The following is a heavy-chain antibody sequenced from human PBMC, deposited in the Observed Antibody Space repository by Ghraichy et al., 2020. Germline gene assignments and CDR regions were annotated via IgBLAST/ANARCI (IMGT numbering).Heavy chain of an antibody. Sequence: AGSLRLSCAASGFSFSDYYMSWIRQAPGKGLEYLSFISGSGGAKYHADSVKGRFTISRDNANNSLYLQMNSLRAEDTAVYYCARELGVVVVPAALDFWGRGLLVTGSS. J-gene: IGHJ4*02. D-gene: IGHD2-2*01. CDR2: ISGSGGAK. CDR1: GFSFSDYY. V-gene: IGHV3-11*01. CDR3: ARELGVVVVPAALDF.